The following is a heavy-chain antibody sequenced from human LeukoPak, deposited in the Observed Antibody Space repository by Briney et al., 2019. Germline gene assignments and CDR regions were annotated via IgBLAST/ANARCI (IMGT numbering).Heavy chain of an antibody. CDR2: IRSKTDGGTI. Sequence: GGSLRLSCAASGFTVSSNYMSWVRQAPGKGLEWVGRIRSKTDGGTIDYAAPVKDRFTLSRDDSKNTLYLQMNSLKTEDTAVYYCTTDPALGYWGQGTLVTVSS. J-gene: IGHJ4*02. D-gene: IGHD2-2*01. CDR3: TTDPALGY. V-gene: IGHV3-15*01. CDR1: GFTVSSNY.